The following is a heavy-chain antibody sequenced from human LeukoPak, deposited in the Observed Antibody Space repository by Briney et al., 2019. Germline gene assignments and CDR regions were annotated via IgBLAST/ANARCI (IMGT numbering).Heavy chain of an antibody. CDR1: GFTFSSYW. CDR2: IKQDGSEK. D-gene: IGHD3-10*01. Sequence: GGSVRVSCPASGFTFSSYWMSWVRQAPGKGLEWVANIKQDGSEKYYVDSVKGRVTISRDNAKNSLYLQMNSLRAGDTVVYYCSRDLAAHDRGAFDYWGQGTLVTVSS. J-gene: IGHJ4*02. CDR3: SRDLAAHDRGAFDY. V-gene: IGHV3-7*01.